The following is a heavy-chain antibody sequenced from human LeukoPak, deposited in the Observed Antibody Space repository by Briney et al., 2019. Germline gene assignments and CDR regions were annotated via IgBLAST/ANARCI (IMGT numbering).Heavy chain of an antibody. CDR2: INPGGRST. CDR3: AREIGPIQLHLWGSAFDY. V-gene: IGHV1-46*01. Sequence: WASVKVSCKASGYTFTNYYIHWVRQAPGQGLEWMGIINPGGRSTSYAQKFQGRVTMTRDTSTSTVYMELSSLRSEDTAVYYCAREIGPIQLHLWGSAFDYWGQGTLVTVSS. D-gene: IGHD5-24*01. J-gene: IGHJ4*02. CDR1: GYTFTNYY.